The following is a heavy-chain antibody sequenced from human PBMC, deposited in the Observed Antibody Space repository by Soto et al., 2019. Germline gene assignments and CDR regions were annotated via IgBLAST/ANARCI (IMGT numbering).Heavy chain of an antibody. J-gene: IGHJ5*02. Sequence: QGQLMQSEAEVKKPGASMKVSCKASGYTFKSYGINWVRQAPGQGLEWMGWINAYDGSTNYVSKFHGRVTMTTDTPTTTAYMELRSLTLDDTVVYYCARLYFGDPWVDLWGQGTLITVSS. CDR2: INAYDGST. CDR3: ARLYFGDPWVDL. V-gene: IGHV1-18*01. CDR1: GYTFKSYG. D-gene: IGHD3-10*01.